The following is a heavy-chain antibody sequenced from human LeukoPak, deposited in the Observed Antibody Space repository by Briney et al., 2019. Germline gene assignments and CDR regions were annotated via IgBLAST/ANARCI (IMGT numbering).Heavy chain of an antibody. Sequence: PSETLSLTCTVSGGSISSSSYYWGWIRQPPGKGLEWIGSIYYSGSTYYNPSLKSRVTISVDTSKNQFSLKLSSVTAADTAVYYCARGGWGTGGAFDIWGQGTMVTVSS. D-gene: IGHD3-16*01. CDR2: IYYSGST. CDR1: GGSISSSSYY. CDR3: ARGGWGTGGAFDI. V-gene: IGHV4-39*01. J-gene: IGHJ3*02.